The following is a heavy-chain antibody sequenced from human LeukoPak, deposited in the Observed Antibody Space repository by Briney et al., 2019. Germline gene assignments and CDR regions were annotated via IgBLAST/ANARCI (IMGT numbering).Heavy chain of an antibody. Sequence: GESLKISCKGSGYSFTSYWIGWVRQMPGKGLEWMCIIYPGDSDTRYSPSFQGQVTISADKSISTAYLQWSSLKASDTAMYYCARQDGVYNWNDGPTFDYWGQGTLVTVSS. CDR1: GYSFTSYW. CDR2: IYPGDSDT. J-gene: IGHJ4*02. D-gene: IGHD1-1*01. CDR3: ARQDGVYNWNDGPTFDY. V-gene: IGHV5-51*01.